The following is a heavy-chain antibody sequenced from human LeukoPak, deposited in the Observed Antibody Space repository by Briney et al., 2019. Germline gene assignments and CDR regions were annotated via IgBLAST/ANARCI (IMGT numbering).Heavy chain of an antibody. CDR2: VNSDGSST. CDR1: GFTFSSYW. CDR3: AREGPIRSLDY. D-gene: IGHD5-24*01. Sequence: PGGSLRLSCAASGFTFSSYWMHWVRQAPGKGLVWVSRVNSDGSSTSYADSVKGRFTISRDNAKNTLYLQMNSLRAEDTAVYYCAREGPIRSLDYWGQGTLVTVPS. J-gene: IGHJ4*02. V-gene: IGHV3-74*01.